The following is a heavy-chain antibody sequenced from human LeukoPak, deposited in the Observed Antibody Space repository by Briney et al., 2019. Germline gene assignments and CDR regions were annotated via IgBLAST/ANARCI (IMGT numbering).Heavy chain of an antibody. CDR3: AREGVTLDFDY. CDR1: GYTLTGFH. V-gene: IGHV1-2*04. Sequence: ASVKVSCKASGYTLTGFHMHWVRQAPGQGLEWMGRINPNSGGTNYAQKSQGWVTMTRDTSISTAYMELRRLRSDDTAVYFCAREGVTLDFDYWGQGTLVTVSS. J-gene: IGHJ4*02. D-gene: IGHD3-10*01. CDR2: INPNSGGT.